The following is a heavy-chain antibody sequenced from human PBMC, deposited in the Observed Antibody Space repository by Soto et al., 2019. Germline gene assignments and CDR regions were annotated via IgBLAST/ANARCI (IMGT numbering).Heavy chain of an antibody. J-gene: IGHJ6*02. Sequence: QVQLVQSGAEVKKPGSSVKVSCKASGGTFGSYAISWVRQAPGQGLEWMRGIIPIPGTANYAQKFQGRVRIAADESTSTAYMELSSLRSEDTAVYYWARSQGSSTSLEIYYYYYYGMDVWGQGTTVIVSS. CDR2: IIPIPGTA. CDR3: ARSQGSSTSLEIYYYYYYGMDV. CDR1: GGTFGSYA. V-gene: IGHV1-69*01. D-gene: IGHD2-2*01.